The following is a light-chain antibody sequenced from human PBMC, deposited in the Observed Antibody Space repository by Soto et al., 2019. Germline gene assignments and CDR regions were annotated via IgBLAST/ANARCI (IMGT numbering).Light chain of an antibody. CDR3: QEYNTY. CDR1: QNIDNW. Sequence: KMTQSPHTLSASVGDRVTITCRASQNIDNWLAWYQHKPGKPPKLLIYRASSLETGVPSRFSGSGSGTEFILTISNLQPDDSATYYCQEYNTYFGGGTKVEIK. V-gene: IGKV1-5*03. J-gene: IGKJ4*01. CDR2: RAS.